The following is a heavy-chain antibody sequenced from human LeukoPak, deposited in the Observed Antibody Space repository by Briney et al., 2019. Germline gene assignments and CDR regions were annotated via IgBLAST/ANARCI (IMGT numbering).Heavy chain of an antibody. Sequence: GGSLRLSCAASGFTLSTNYMSWVRQAPGRGLEWVSVIYGGGDAYYADSVKGRFTISRDNSKNTVFLQMNSLRAEDTGVYYCARDYYGLGTHHRYFDLWGRGTLVTVSS. D-gene: IGHD3-10*01. CDR2: IYGGGDA. CDR3: ARDYYGLGTHHRYFDL. V-gene: IGHV3-53*01. CDR1: GFTLSTNY. J-gene: IGHJ2*01.